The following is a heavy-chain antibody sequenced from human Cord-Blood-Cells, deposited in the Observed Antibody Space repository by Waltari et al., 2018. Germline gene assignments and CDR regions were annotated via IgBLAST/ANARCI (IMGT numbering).Heavy chain of an antibody. Sequence: QVQLQQWGAGLLKPSETLSLTCAVYGGSFRGSYWSWIRQPPGKGLEWIGEINHSGSTNYNPSLKSRVTISVDTSKNQFSLKLSSVTAADTAVYYCAALYCSGGSCSPERRYFDYWGQGTLVTVSS. V-gene: IGHV4-34*01. D-gene: IGHD2-15*01. CDR2: INHSGST. J-gene: IGHJ4*02. CDR3: AALYCSGGSCSPERRYFDY. CDR1: GGSFRGSY.